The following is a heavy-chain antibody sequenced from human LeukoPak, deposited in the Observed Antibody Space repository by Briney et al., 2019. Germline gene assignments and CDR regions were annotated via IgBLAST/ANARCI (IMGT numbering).Heavy chain of an antibody. CDR1: GFTFSSYT. J-gene: IGHJ4*02. Sequence: GGSLRLSCAASGFTFSSYTMNWVRLAPGKRLEWVSSISSSSSHIYYADSAKGRFTISRDNAKNSLYLQMNSLRAEDTAVYYCARVVPGTGFFYWGQGTLVTVSS. D-gene: IGHD2-2*01. V-gene: IGHV3-21*01. CDR2: ISSSSSHI. CDR3: ARVVPGTGFFY.